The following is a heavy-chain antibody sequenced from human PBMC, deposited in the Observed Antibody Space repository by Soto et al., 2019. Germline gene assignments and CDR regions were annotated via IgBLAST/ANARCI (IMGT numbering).Heavy chain of an antibody. CDR2: IDPGDSYT. J-gene: IGHJ6*02. D-gene: IGHD3-3*01. CDR1: GYSFTSYW. CDR3: ARLNDFWSGYPYYYGMDV. V-gene: IGHV5-10-1*01. Sequence: GESLKISCKGSGYSFTSYWISWVRQMPGKGLEWMGRIDPGDSYTNYSPSFQGHVTISADKSISTAYLQWSSLKASDTAMFYCARLNDFWSGYPYYYGMDVWGQGTTVTVSS.